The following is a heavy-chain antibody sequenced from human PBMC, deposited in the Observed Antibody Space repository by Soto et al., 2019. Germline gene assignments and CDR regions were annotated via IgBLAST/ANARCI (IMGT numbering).Heavy chain of an antibody. CDR3: ARLGIVGATSVDY. Sequence: SETLSLTCTVSGGSISSYYWSWIRHPPGKGLEWIGYIYYSGSTNYNPSLKSRVTISVDTSKNQFSLKLSSVTAADTAVYYCARLGIVGATSVDYWGQGTLVTVSS. CDR1: GGSISSYY. D-gene: IGHD1-26*01. V-gene: IGHV4-59*08. CDR2: IYYSGST. J-gene: IGHJ4*02.